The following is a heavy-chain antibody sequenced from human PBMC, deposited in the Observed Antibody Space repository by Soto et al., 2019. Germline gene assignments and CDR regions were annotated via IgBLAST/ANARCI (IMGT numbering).Heavy chain of an antibody. V-gene: IGHV4-59*01. CDR3: ATRSSINADLVDY. Sequence: SETLSLTCTVSGASISSYYWSWIRQPPGKGLELIGYISYSGSTNYNPSLKSRVTISVDTSKNQFSLKLRSVTAADTAVYYCATRSSINADLVDYWGQGTLVTVSS. J-gene: IGHJ4*02. CDR1: GASISSYY. D-gene: IGHD4-17*01. CDR2: ISYSGST.